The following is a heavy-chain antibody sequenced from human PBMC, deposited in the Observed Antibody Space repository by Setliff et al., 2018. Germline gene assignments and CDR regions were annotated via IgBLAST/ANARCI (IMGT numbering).Heavy chain of an antibody. V-gene: IGHV3-15*01. CDR1: GFIFSSYW. D-gene: IGHD2-2*01. J-gene: IGHJ4*02. CDR3: TGRTYAHQLGDY. CDR2: VRSNSVGGTT. Sequence: LRLSCAASGFIFSSYWMGWVRQAPGRGLEWVARVRSNSVGGTTEYGAPVKGRFTISRDDSKDTVYLQMNDLKTDDTGVYYCTGRTYAHQLGDYWGQGTLVTVSS.